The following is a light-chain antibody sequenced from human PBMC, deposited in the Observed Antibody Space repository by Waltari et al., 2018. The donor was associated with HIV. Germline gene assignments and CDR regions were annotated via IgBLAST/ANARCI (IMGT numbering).Light chain of an antibody. CDR1: NANTGSNF. Sequence: QSVLTQAPSASGTPGQRVTISCSGTNANTGSNFVYLYQQVPGGAPKLLIYRNNPRPSGVPDRFSGSKSVTSASLAISGLRSEDEADYYCAAWDDSLSGLVFGGRTKLTVL. V-gene: IGLV1-47*01. J-gene: IGLJ2*01. CDR3: AAWDDSLSGLV. CDR2: RNN.